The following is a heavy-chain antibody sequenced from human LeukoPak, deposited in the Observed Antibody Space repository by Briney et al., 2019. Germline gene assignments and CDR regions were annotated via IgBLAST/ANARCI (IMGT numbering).Heavy chain of an antibody. J-gene: IGHJ5*02. D-gene: IGHD6-6*01. Sequence: TVXXGSXXXXGYYXXWXXXXXXXXXEWIGYIYYSGSTYYNPSLKSRVTISVDTSKNQFSLKLSSVTAADTAVYYCARDRPGDWFDPWGQGTLVTVSS. CDR1: XGSXXXXGYY. CDR2: IYYSGST. V-gene: IGHV4-31*03. CDR3: ARDRPGDWFDP.